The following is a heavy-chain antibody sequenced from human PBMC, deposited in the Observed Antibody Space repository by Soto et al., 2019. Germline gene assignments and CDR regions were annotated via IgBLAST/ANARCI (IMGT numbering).Heavy chain of an antibody. Sequence: QVQLQESGPGLVQPSETLSLTCSVSGGSINSASYHWSWLRQHPGKGLEFIGYIFYTGSTYYNPSLETRVTISVDTSKNHVSLRLNAVTAADTAVYYCARLDYRDSAFDSWGRGTLVTVSS. V-gene: IGHV4-31*03. D-gene: IGHD4-17*01. J-gene: IGHJ4*02. CDR2: IFYTGST. CDR1: GGSINSASYH. CDR3: ARLDYRDSAFDS.